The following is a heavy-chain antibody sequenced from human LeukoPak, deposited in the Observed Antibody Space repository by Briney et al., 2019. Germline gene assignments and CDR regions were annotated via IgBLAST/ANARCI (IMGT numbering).Heavy chain of an antibody. J-gene: IGHJ6*03. CDR2: IYTSGST. CDR3: ARVHGRVVAARGYYYYMDV. D-gene: IGHD2-15*01. Sequence: PSETLSLTCTVSGGSISSYYWSWIRQPAGKGLEWIVGIYTSGSTNYNPSLKSRVTMSVDTSKNQFSLKLSSVTAADTAVYYCARVHGRVVAARGYYYYMDVWGKGTTVTVYS. CDR1: GGSISSYY. V-gene: IGHV4-4*07.